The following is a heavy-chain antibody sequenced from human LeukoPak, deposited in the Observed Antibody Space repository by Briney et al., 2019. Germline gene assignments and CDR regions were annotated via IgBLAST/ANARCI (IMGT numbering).Heavy chain of an antibody. CDR1: GDSISIYY. V-gene: IGHV4-59*12. CDR3: ARDRGGYTYSHDY. CDR2: IYNSGRT. Sequence: SETLSLTCSVSGDSISIYYWSWIRQPPGKGLEWIGYIYNSGRTNYNPSLKSRVTISVDTSKNQFSLKLNFVTAADTAVYYCARDRGGYTYSHDYWGQGTLVTVSS. D-gene: IGHD5-18*01. J-gene: IGHJ4*02.